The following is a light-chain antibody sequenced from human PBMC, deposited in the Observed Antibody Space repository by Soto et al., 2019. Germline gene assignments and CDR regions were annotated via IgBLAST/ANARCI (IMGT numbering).Light chain of an antibody. J-gene: IGKJ4*01. CDR2: GAS. CDR3: QQYGSSLLT. V-gene: IGKV3-20*01. CDR1: QRISSNH. Sequence: ETVLTQSPGTLSLSPRERATLSCRASQRISSNHLAWYQQKPGQAPRLLIYGASNRATGIPDRFSGSGSGTDFTLTITRLEPEDFAVYYCQQYGSSLLTFGGGTKV.